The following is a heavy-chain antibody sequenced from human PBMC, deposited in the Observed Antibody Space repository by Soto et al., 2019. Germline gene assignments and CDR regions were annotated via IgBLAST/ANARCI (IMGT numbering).Heavy chain of an antibody. Sequence: GGSLRLSCAASGFTFSSYGMHWVRQAPGKGLEWVAVISYDGSNKYYADSVKGRFTISRDNSKNTLYLQMNSLRAEDTAVYYCAKGIAAAGAHWFDPWGQGTLVTVLL. CDR1: GFTFSSYG. V-gene: IGHV3-30*18. CDR3: AKGIAAAGAHWFDP. CDR2: ISYDGSNK. J-gene: IGHJ5*02. D-gene: IGHD6-13*01.